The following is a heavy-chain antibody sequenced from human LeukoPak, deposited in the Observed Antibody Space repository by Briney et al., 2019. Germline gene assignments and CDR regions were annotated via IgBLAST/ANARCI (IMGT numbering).Heavy chain of an antibody. Sequence: PGVSLRLSCAASGFTLHDYAMHWVRQVPAKGLEWVSGINWNSGTIDYADSVKGRFTISRDNVKNFLYLQMNSLRAEDTAFYYCAKDISYGDDAFDIWGQGTMVTVSS. CDR3: AKDISYGDDAFDI. D-gene: IGHD3-10*01. CDR2: INWNSGTI. CDR1: GFTLHDYA. V-gene: IGHV3-9*01. J-gene: IGHJ3*02.